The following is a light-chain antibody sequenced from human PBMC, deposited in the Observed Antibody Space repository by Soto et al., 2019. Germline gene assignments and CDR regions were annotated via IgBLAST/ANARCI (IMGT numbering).Light chain of an antibody. J-gene: IGKJ4*01. CDR2: GAS. CDR3: QQSYSTSPLT. CDR1: QSINRD. V-gene: IGKV1-39*01. Sequence: DIQMTQSPSSLSASVGDRATITCRASQSINRDLTWYQQKPGKAPKLLIYGASSLQSGVPSRFGGSGAGTDFTLTISNLQPEDFATYYCQQSYSTSPLTFGGGTKVEI.